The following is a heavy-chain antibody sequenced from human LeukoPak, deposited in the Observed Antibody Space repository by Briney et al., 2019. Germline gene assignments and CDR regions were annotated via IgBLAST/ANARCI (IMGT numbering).Heavy chain of an antibody. CDR2: IDPSGGST. Sequence: GASVKVSCKASGYTFTSYYMHWVRQAPGQGLEWMGIIDPSGGSTSYAQKFQGRVTMTRDTSTSTVYMELSSLRSEDTAVYYCAREVRSDRSSSGDFDYWGQGTLVTVSS. D-gene: IGHD6-6*01. CDR3: AREVRSDRSSSGDFDY. CDR1: GYTFTSYY. V-gene: IGHV1-46*01. J-gene: IGHJ4*02.